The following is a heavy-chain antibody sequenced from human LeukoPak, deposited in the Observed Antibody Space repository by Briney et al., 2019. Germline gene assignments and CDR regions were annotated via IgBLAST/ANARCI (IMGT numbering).Heavy chain of an antibody. CDR2: ISYDGSNK. Sequence: GGSLRLSCAASGFTFSSYAMHWVRQAPGKGLEWVAVISYDGSNKYYADSVKGRFTTSRDNSKNTLYLQMNSLRAEDTAVYYCARLDTAMVRGDNYYFDYWGQGTLVTVSS. CDR3: ARLDTAMVRGDNYYFDY. V-gene: IGHV3-30-3*01. D-gene: IGHD5-18*01. J-gene: IGHJ4*02. CDR1: GFTFSSYA.